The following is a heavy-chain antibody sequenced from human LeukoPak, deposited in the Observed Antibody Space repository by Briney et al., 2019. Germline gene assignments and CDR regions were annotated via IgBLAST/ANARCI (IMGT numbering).Heavy chain of an antibody. CDR1: GYTFTSYG. V-gene: IGHV1-18*01. CDR2: ISAYNGNT. D-gene: IGHD1-1*01. J-gene: IGHJ5*02. Sequence: GASVKVSCKASGYTFTSYGISWVRQAPGQGLEWMGWISAYNGNTNYAQKLQGRVTMTTDTSTSTAYMELRSLRSDDAAVYYCARGVRYNWNVIGHWFDPWGQGTLVTVSS. CDR3: ARGVRYNWNVIGHWFDP.